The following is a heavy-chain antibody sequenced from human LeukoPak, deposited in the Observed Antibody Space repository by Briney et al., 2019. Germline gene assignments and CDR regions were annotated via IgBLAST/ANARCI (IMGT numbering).Heavy chain of an antibody. J-gene: IGHJ4*02. CDR2: ISGSGDRT. V-gene: IGHV3-23*01. D-gene: IGHD3-10*01. Sequence: GESLRLSCAASGFTFTNYAMSWVRQAPGKGLEWVSGISGSGDRTYYADSVKGRFTTSRDDSTNSVYLQMNSLRAEDTALYFCAKGGVSLAREPVHWGRGTLVTVSS. CDR3: AKGGVSLAREPVH. CDR1: GFTFTNYA.